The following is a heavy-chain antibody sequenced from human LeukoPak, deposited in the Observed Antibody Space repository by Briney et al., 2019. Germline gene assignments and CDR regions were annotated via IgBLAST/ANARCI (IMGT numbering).Heavy chain of an antibody. CDR3: ARDGRGAHDFDY. Sequence: SETLSLTCAVSGGSISGSSYYLGWIRQPPGRGLEWIGGIYYDGTAYYNATLKSRVTMSIDTSKNQFSLKLSSVTAADTAVYYCARDGRGAHDFDYWGQGTLVTVSS. CDR2: IYYDGTA. D-gene: IGHD3-10*01. J-gene: IGHJ4*02. CDR1: GGSISGSSYY. V-gene: IGHV4-39*07.